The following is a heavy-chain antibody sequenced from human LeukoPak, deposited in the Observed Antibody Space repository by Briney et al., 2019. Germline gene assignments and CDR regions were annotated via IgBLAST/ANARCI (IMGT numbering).Heavy chain of an antibody. Sequence: GGSLRLSCAASGFTFSSYAMHWVRQAPGKGLEWVAVISYVGSNKYYADSVKGRFTISRDNSKNTLYLQMNSLRAEDTAVYYCARDLSSSGWDSIHFDYWGQGTLVTVSS. D-gene: IGHD6-19*01. J-gene: IGHJ4*02. V-gene: IGHV3-30-3*01. CDR1: GFTFSSYA. CDR2: ISYVGSNK. CDR3: ARDLSSSGWDSIHFDY.